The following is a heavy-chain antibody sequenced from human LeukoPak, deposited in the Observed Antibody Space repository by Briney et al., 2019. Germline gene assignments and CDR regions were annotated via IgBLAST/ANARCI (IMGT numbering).Heavy chain of an antibody. CDR2: INHSGST. D-gene: IGHD3-3*01. CDR1: GFTFSSYS. Sequence: GSLRLSCAASGFTFSSYSMNWVRQPPGKGLEWIGEINHSGSTNYNPSLKSRVTISVDTSKNQFSLKLSSVTAADTAVYYCARGATIFGVVRFDPWGQGTLVTVSS. J-gene: IGHJ5*02. V-gene: IGHV4-34*01. CDR3: ARGATIFGVVRFDP.